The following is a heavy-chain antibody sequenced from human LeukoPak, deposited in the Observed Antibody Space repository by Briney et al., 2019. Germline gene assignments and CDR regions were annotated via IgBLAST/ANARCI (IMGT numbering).Heavy chain of an antibody. D-gene: IGHD2-2*01. CDR3: ARSDIVVVPAAIPFNWFDP. Sequence: AGASLKISCKGSGYSFTSYWIGWVRQMPGKGLEWMGIIYPGDSDTRYSPSFQGQVTNSADKSISTAYLQWSSLKASDTAMYYCARSDIVVVPAAIPFNWFDPWGQGTLVTVSS. CDR2: IYPGDSDT. CDR1: GYSFTSYW. V-gene: IGHV5-51*01. J-gene: IGHJ5*02.